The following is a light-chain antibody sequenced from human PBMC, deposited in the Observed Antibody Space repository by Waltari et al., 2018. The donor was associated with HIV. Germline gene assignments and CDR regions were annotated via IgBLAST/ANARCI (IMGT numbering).Light chain of an antibody. V-gene: IGLV2-14*03. CDR3: QSYDTSLSARV. CDR1: NRDIGYYDY. J-gene: IGLJ3*02. Sequence: QSALTQPASVSGSPGQSITISCTGINRDIGYYDYVSWSQQHPGKAPKLMIYDVSKRPSGISNRFSGSKSGNTASLTLSGLQAEDEADYYCQSYDTSLSARVFGGGTKLTVL. CDR2: DVS.